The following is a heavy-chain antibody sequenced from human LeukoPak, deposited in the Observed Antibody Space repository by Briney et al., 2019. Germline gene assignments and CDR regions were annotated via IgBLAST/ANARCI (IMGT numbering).Heavy chain of an antibody. D-gene: IGHD5-24*01. J-gene: IGHJ4*01. CDR3: ASRRDGYSYFDY. Sequence: AGSLTLACPASAFTFSSNSLNWVSQAPGKGLEWVSSTSSSSTYIYYADSGRGRFTTSRDNAKNSLYLQMNSLRAEDTAVYYCASRRDGYSYFDYWGQGTLVTVSS. V-gene: IGHV3-21*01. CDR2: TSSSSTYI. CDR1: AFTFSSNS.